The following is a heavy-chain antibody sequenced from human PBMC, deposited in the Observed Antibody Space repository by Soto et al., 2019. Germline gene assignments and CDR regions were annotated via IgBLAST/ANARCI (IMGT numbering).Heavy chain of an antibody. D-gene: IGHD3-3*01. V-gene: IGHV3-53*01. CDR2: LYFYGSA. Sequence: GESLRLSCVVSGFTLSRNRMTWVRQAPGQGLEWVSDLYFYGSANYADSVRGRFTISKDDSKNTLFLQMNNLRAEDTAVYYCARVGTSESFFDYWGQGTLVTVSS. CDR3: ARVGTSESFFDY. CDR1: GFTLSRNR. J-gene: IGHJ4*02.